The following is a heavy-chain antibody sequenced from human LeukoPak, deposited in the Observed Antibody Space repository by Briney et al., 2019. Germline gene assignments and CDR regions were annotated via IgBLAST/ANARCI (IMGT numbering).Heavy chain of an antibody. Sequence: SETLSLTCTVSGGSISSYYWSWIRRPAGKGLEWIGRIYTSGSTNYNPSLKSRVTMSVDTSKNQFSLKLSSVTAADTAVYYCARGWPGSSWQTKSVFDYWGQGTLVTVSS. J-gene: IGHJ4*02. CDR3: ARGWPGSSWQTKSVFDY. D-gene: IGHD6-13*01. CDR2: IYTSGST. V-gene: IGHV4-4*07. CDR1: GGSISSYY.